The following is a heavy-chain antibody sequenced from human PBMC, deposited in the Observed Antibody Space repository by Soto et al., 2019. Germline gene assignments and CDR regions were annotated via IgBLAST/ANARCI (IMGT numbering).Heavy chain of an antibody. D-gene: IGHD2-2*01. J-gene: IGHJ3*02. CDR1: GGTFSSYT. CDR3: ARDRSPAAITGPDAFDI. CDR2: IIPILGIA. Sequence: SVKVSCKASGGTFSSYTISWVRQAPGQGLEWMGRIIPILGIANYAQKFQGRVTITADKSTSTAYMELSSLRSEDTAVYYCARDRSPAAITGPDAFDIWGQGTMVTVSS. V-gene: IGHV1-69*04.